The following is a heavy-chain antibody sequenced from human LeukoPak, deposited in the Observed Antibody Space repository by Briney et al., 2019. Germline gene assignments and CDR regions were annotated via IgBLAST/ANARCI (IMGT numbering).Heavy chain of an antibody. CDR1: GASIYTSSSY. D-gene: IGHD2-2*02. J-gene: IGHJ4*02. CDR3: TTSRTNEWSRPSCYTDY. V-gene: IGHV4-39*01. CDR2: VYYTDST. Sequence: SETLSLTCTVSGASIYTSSSYWGWLRPPPGKGLEWIASVYYTDSTYYSPTLKSPSTISVQTSKYQFYLELNYVTAAHTAVYDCTTSRTNEWSRPSCYTDYWGQGTLVSVSS.